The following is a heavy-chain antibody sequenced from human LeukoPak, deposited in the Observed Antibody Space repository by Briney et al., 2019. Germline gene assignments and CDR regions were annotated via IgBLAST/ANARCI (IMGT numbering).Heavy chain of an antibody. J-gene: IGHJ4*02. CDR1: GGTFSNFV. D-gene: IGHD2/OR15-2a*01. V-gene: IGHV1-69*04. Sequence: GASVKVSCKASGGTFSNFVITWVRQAPGQGLEWMGRIIPVLGVSNFAQKLQGRVTISADKSTNTAHMELSRLESGDTAVYYCTRVQALIVRPFDHWGQGTLVTVSS. CDR3: TRVQALIVRPFDH. CDR2: IIPVLGVS.